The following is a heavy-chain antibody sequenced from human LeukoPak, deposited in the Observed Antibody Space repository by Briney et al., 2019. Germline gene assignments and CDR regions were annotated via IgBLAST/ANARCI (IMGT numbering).Heavy chain of an antibody. CDR3: ATGPVGATYDGWFDH. CDR2: ISYYNGNT. V-gene: IGHV1-18*01. D-gene: IGHD1-26*01. CDR1: GYTFTSYG. J-gene: IGHJ5*02. Sequence: GASVKLSCKASGYTFTSYGINWVRQAPGQGLEWVGYISYYNGNTNYAEKLQGRVTISRDKSKSTLYMEMKSLRSEDTAVYYCATGPVGATYDGWFDHWGQRALVIVAS.